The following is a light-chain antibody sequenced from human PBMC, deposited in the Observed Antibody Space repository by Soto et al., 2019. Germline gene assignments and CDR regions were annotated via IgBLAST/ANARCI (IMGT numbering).Light chain of an antibody. J-gene: IGKJ5*01. V-gene: IGKV3-15*01. CDR2: GAS. CDR3: QQYTNWPPIT. CDR1: QSLSSY. Sequence: EIVMTQSPATLSVSPGERATLSCRASQSLSSYLAWYQQKPGQAPRLLIYGASTRATGIPARFSGSGSGTEFTLTISNLQSEDFAVYYCQQYTNWPPITFGQGTRLEI.